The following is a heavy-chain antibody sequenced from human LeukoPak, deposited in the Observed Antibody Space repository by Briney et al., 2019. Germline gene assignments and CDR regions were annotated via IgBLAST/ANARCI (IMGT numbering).Heavy chain of an antibody. V-gene: IGHV4-39*07. CDR2: INHSGST. Sequence: ASETLSLTCTVSGGSISSSSYYWSWIRQPPGKGLEWIGEINHSGSTNYNPSLKSRVTISVDTSKNQFSLKLSSVTAADTAVYYCARPRLANGIRYFDLWGRGTLVTVSS. CDR1: GGSISSSSYY. J-gene: IGHJ2*01. CDR3: ARPRLANGIRYFDL. D-gene: IGHD2-8*01.